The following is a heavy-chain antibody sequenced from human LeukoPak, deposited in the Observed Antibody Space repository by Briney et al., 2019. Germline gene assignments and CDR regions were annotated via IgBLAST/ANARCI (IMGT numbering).Heavy chain of an antibody. Sequence: GGSLRLFCAASGSTFSSYAMHWVRQAPGKGLEYVSATSSNGGSTYYANSVKGRFTISRDNSKNTLYLQMGSLRAEDMAVYYCARDHGNNWNYGYYYYMDVWGKGTTVTVSS. CDR1: GSTFSSYA. CDR2: TSSNGGST. D-gene: IGHD1-7*01. CDR3: ARDHGNNWNYGYYYYMDV. J-gene: IGHJ6*03. V-gene: IGHV3-64*01.